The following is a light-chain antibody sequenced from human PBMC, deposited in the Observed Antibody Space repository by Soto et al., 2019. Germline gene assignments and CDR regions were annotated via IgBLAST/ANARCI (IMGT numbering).Light chain of an antibody. CDR2: GAS. Sequence: EIVMAQSPDTLSVSPVERATLSCRSSQSVRSNLAWYQQKPGQAPRLLIYGASSRATGIPDRFSGSGSGTDFTLTISRLEPEDFAVYYCQQYGSSPPSYTFGQGTKVDIK. CDR3: QQYGSSPPSYT. J-gene: IGKJ2*01. V-gene: IGKV3-20*01. CDR1: QSVRSN.